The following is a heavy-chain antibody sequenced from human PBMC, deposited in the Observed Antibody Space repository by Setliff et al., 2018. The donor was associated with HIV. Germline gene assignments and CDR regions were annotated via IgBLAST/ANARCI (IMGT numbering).Heavy chain of an antibody. CDR3: AGHKSGLRTLMTWFDP. V-gene: IGHV4-39*01. CDR2: VYYSGST. CDR1: GGSIRNIDYY. Sequence: PSETLSLTCTVSGGSIRNIDYYWGWIRQPPGKGLEWIGTVYYSGSTYYNNSVKGRVTISVDRSKNQFSLKLSSVTAADTAVYYCAGHKSGLRTLMTWFDPWGQGTLVTVSS. D-gene: IGHD2-8*01. J-gene: IGHJ5*02.